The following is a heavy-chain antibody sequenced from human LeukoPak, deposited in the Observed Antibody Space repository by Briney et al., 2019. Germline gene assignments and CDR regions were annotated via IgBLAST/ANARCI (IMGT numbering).Heavy chain of an antibody. D-gene: IGHD6-19*01. CDR3: ARDRAVAGTADMDY. CDR2: ISSSSSYI. V-gene: IGHV3-11*06. Sequence: GPLSLSCAASGFPFSDYYMSCIRQAPGKGLEWVSYISSSSSYINYADSVKGRFTISRDNAKNSLYLQMNSLRAEDTAVYYCARDRAVAGTADMDYWGQGTLVTVSS. CDR1: GFPFSDYY. J-gene: IGHJ4*02.